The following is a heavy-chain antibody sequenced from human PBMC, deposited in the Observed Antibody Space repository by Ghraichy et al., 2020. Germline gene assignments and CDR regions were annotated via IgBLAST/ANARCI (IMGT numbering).Heavy chain of an antibody. D-gene: IGHD3-22*01. J-gene: IGHJ4*02. V-gene: IGHV3-48*02. CDR1: GFTFSSYS. CDR3: ARDPPEDYYDSSGTQGDY. CDR2: ISSSSSTI. Sequence: GGSLRLSCAASGFTFSSYSMNWVRQAPGKGLEWVSYISSSSSTIYYADSVKGRFTISRDNAKNSLYLQMNSLRDEDTAVYYCARDPPEDYYDSSGTQGDYWGQGTLVTVSS.